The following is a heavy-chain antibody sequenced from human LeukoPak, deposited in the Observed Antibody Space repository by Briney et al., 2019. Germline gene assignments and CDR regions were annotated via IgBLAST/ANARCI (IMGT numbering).Heavy chain of an antibody. V-gene: IGHV4-59*01. D-gene: IGHD4-17*01. CDR1: GGPISGFY. Sequence: PSETLSLTCTVSGGPISGFYWSWIRQPPGKGLEWIGYIYDSGSTNYNPSLKSRVTISVDTSKKQFSLKLSSVTAADTAVYYCARVYGDYVDYWGQGTLVTVSS. CDR3: ARVYGDYVDY. CDR2: IYDSGST. J-gene: IGHJ4*02.